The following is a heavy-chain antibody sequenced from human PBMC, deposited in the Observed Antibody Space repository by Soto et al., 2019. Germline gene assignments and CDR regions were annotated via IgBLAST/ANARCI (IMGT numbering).Heavy chain of an antibody. V-gene: IGHV3-66*01. Sequence: ELQLVASGGGLVQPGGSLRLSCAASGFTVSNNYVRWVRQAPGKGLEWVSLIFSNVDTRYADSVTGRFTISRDSSSNPLYLQMTSLRVEDTAVYYCARDGTYNWVGGQGIPVTVS. CDR1: GFTVSNNY. J-gene: IGHJ4*02. CDR2: IFSNVDT. D-gene: IGHD1-1*01. CDR3: ARDGTYNWV.